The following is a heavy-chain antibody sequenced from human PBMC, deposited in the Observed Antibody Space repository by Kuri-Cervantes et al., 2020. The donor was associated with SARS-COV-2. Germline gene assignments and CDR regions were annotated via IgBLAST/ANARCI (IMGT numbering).Heavy chain of an antibody. CDR3: ARVGGTGFDH. Sequence: GTLSLTCAVSGYSISSGYKWGWSRQPPGKGLEVIGSIYHTGTTSYNHSFKSRVTIGVDTSQNQLSLKLNSVTAADTAVYYCARVGGTGFDHWGQGTLVTVSS. CDR1: GYSISSGYK. CDR2: IYHTGTT. J-gene: IGHJ4*02. D-gene: IGHD1-26*01. V-gene: IGHV4-38-2*01.